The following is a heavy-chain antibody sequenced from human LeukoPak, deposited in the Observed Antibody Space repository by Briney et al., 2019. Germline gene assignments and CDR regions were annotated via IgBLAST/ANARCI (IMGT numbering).Heavy chain of an antibody. Sequence: AAVTVSRKASGGSFSSYAISWVRQAPGQGLEWVGGIIPILGIANYEQKFQGRVTITADKSTRTAYMELSSLRSEDRAVYYCARMGRGVINRAYYYYGMDVWGQGATVTVSS. CDR1: GGSFSSYA. V-gene: IGHV1-69*10. CDR3: ARMGRGVINRAYYYYGMDV. CDR2: IIPILGIA. D-gene: IGHD3-10*01. J-gene: IGHJ6*02.